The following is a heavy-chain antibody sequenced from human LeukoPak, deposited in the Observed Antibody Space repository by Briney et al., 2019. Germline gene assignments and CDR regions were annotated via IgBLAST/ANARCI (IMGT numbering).Heavy chain of an antibody. Sequence: GGSLRLSCAASGFTFSKEVMHWVRQAPGKGLEYVSTITDNGDRTYHADSVKGRFTISRDNSKDTLYLQMGSLRSEDTAVYYCVRDYRANYSFDYWGQGTLVTVSS. CDR1: GFTFSKEV. V-gene: IGHV3-64*02. CDR3: VRDYRANYSFDY. J-gene: IGHJ4*02. D-gene: IGHD3-16*02. CDR2: ITDNGDRT.